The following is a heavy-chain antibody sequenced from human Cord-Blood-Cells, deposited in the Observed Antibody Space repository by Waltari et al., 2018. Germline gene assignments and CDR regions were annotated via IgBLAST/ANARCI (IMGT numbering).Heavy chain of an antibody. Sequence: QVQLQRWGAGLLKPSETLSLTCAVYGGSFSGYYWSWIRQPPGKGLEWIGEINHSGSTNYNPSLKSRVTISVDTSKNQFSLKLSSVTAADTAVYYCARGLAFDIWGQGTMVTVSS. CDR2: INHSGST. J-gene: IGHJ3*02. V-gene: IGHV4-34*01. CDR3: ARGLAFDI. CDR1: GGSFSGYY.